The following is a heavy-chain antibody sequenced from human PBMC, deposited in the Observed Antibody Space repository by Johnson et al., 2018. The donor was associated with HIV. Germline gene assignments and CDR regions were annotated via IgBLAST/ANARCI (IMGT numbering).Heavy chain of an antibody. CDR1: GFTFSSYA. J-gene: IGHJ3*02. D-gene: IGHD3-16*01. CDR3: ARDMGVTHAFDI. CDR2: ISGSGGST. V-gene: IGHV3-23*04. Sequence: VQLVESGGGLVKPGGSLRLSCAASGFTFSSYAMSWVRQAPGKGLEWVSAISGSGGSTYYADSVKGRFTISRDNSKNTLYPQMSSLRAEDTVVYYCARDMGVTHAFDIWGQGTMVTVSS.